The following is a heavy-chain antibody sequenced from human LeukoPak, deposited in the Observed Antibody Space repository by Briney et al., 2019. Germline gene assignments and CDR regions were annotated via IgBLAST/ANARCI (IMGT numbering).Heavy chain of an antibody. CDR3: AKPLYNWNSEGAFDI. CDR1: GFTFSSYS. V-gene: IGHV3-23*01. CDR2: ISGSGGST. D-gene: IGHD1-1*01. J-gene: IGHJ3*02. Sequence: GGSLRLSCAASGFTFSSYSMNWVRQAPGKGLEWVSAISGSGGSTYYADSVKGRFTISRDNSKNTLYLQMNSLRAEDTAVYYCAKPLYNWNSEGAFDIWGQGTMVTVSS.